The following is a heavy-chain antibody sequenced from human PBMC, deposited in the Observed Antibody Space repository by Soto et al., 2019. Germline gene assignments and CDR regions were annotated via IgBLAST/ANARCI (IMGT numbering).Heavy chain of an antibody. D-gene: IGHD3-9*01. CDR1: GGSISSGDYY. Sequence: SETLSLTCTVSGGSISSGDYYWSWIRQPPGKGLEWIGYIYYSGSTYYNPSLKSRVTISVDTSKNQFSLKLSSVTAADTAVYYCARVRTIKRPYYYYYGMDVWGQGTTVTV. J-gene: IGHJ6*02. CDR2: IYYSGST. CDR3: ARVRTIKRPYYYYYGMDV. V-gene: IGHV4-30-4*01.